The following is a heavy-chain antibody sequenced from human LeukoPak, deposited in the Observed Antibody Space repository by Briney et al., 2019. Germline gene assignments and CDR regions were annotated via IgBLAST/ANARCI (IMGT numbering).Heavy chain of an antibody. J-gene: IGHJ6*03. D-gene: IGHD3-10*01. V-gene: IGHV1-18*01. Sequence: GASVKVSCKASGYTFTSYGISWVRQAPGQGLEWMGWISAYNGNTNYAQKLQGRVTMTTDTSTSTAYMELRSLRSDDTAVYYCARDYYGSGSYPSGSRIHYYYYMDVWGKGTTVTISS. CDR1: GYTFTSYG. CDR2: ISAYNGNT. CDR3: ARDYYGSGSYPSGSRIHYYYYMDV.